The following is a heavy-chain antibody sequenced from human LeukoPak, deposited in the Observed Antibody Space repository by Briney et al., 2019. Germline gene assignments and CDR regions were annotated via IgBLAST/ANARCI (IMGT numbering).Heavy chain of an antibody. Sequence: GGSLRLSCAASGFTFSDYYMSWIRQAPGKGLEWVSYISSSGSTIYYADSVKGRFTISRDSAKNSLYLQMNSLRAEDTAVYYCARAGGRYSYGLDWFDPWGQGTLVTVSS. CDR2: ISSSGSTI. CDR1: GFTFSDYY. CDR3: ARAGGRYSYGLDWFDP. V-gene: IGHV3-11*01. J-gene: IGHJ5*02. D-gene: IGHD5-18*01.